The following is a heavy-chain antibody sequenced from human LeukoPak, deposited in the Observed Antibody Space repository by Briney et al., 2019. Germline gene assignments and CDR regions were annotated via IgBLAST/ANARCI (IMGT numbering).Heavy chain of an antibody. CDR1: GFTFSSYS. CDR3: ASLITVVGLDP. Sequence: GGSLRLSCAASGFTFSSYSMNWVRQAPGKGLKWVSSISSSSSYIYYADSVKGRFTISRDNAKNSLYLQMNCLRAEDTAVYYCASLITVVGLDPWGPGTLVTVSS. V-gene: IGHV3-21*01. CDR2: ISSSSSYI. D-gene: IGHD2-2*01. J-gene: IGHJ5*02.